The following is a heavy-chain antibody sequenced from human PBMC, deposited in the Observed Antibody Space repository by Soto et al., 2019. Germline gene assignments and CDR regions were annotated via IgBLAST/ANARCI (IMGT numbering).Heavy chain of an antibody. CDR3: ARHYPEIRLRFPDWYYDL. Sequence: QVQLQASGPGLVKPSETLSLTCTVSGGSISSYYWSWIRQPPGKGLEWIGYIYYSGSTNYNPSLKSRVTIFVDTSKNQFALELSSVTAADTAVYYWARHYPEIRLRFPDWYYDLWGRGTLVTVSS. CDR1: GGSISSYY. V-gene: IGHV4-59*01. CDR2: IYYSGST. J-gene: IGHJ2*01. D-gene: IGHD3-3*01.